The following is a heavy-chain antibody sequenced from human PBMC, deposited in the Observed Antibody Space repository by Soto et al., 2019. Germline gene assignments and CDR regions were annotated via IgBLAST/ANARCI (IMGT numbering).Heavy chain of an antibody. J-gene: IGHJ4*02. D-gene: IGHD3-22*01. V-gene: IGHV1-46*01. CDR1: GYTFTSYY. CDR3: AREGYYYDSSGYYQDY. CDR2: INPSGGST. Sequence: ASVKVSCKASGYTFTSYYMHWVRQAPGQGLEWMGIINPSGGSTSYAQKFQGRVTMTRDTSTSTVYMELSSLRSEDTAVYYCAREGYYYDSSGYYQDYWGQGTLVTVSS.